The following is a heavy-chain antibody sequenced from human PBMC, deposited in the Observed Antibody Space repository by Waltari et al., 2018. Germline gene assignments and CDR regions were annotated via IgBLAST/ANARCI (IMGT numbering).Heavy chain of an antibody. J-gene: IGHJ4*02. CDR1: GYNFINYW. CDR2: ICPVDSET. V-gene: IGHV5-51*03. CDR3: ARPSGLGALAPFEY. Sequence: EVHLVQSGAEVKKPGESLRISCKASGYNFINYWVGWVRQKPGKGLEWMGVICPVDSETRYSPSSQGQVNTSADRSTSIAYLQWSSLKASDTGIYYCARPSGLGALAPFEYWGQGTLVTVSA. D-gene: IGHD2-15*01.